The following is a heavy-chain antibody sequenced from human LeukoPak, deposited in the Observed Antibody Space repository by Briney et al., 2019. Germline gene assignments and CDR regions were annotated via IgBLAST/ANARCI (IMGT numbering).Heavy chain of an antibody. J-gene: IGHJ4*02. V-gene: IGHV4-59*01. CDR1: GGSISSYY. Sequence: SETLSLTCTVSGGSISSYYWSWIRQPPGKGLEWIGYIYYSGSTNYNPSPKSRVTISVDTSKNQFSLKLSSVTAADTAVYYCARGRYSYGIPLFFDYWGQGTLVTVSS. CDR3: ARGRYSYGIPLFFDY. CDR2: IYYSGST. D-gene: IGHD5-18*01.